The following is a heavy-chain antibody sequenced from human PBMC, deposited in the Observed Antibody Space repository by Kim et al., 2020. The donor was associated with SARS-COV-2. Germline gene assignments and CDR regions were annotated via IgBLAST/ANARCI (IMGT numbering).Heavy chain of an antibody. J-gene: IGHJ4*02. CDR2: ISYDGDDK. CDR1: GFTFSTYG. D-gene: IGHD4-17*01. V-gene: IGHV3-30*18. Sequence: GGSLRLSCATSGFTFSTYGIHWVRQAPGKGLEWVAVISYDGDDKYYADSVKDRFTISRDNSKNTLYLQMNSLRADDTAVYYCAKGRWYGDYASDYWGQGTLVTVSS. CDR3: AKGRWYGDYASDY.